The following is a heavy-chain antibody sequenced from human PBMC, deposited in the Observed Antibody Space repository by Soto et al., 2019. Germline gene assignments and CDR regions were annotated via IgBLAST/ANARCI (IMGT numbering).Heavy chain of an antibody. V-gene: IGHV3-48*02. D-gene: IGHD1-26*01. Sequence: PGGSLRLSCAASGFTFSSYSMNWVRQAPGKGLEWVSYISSSSSTIYYADSVKGRFTISRDNAKNSLYLQMNSLRDEDTAVYYCAREASQSGRSYDNWFDTWGQGTLVTVSS. CDR1: GFTFSSYS. CDR2: ISSSSSTI. CDR3: AREASQSGRSYDNWFDT. J-gene: IGHJ5*02.